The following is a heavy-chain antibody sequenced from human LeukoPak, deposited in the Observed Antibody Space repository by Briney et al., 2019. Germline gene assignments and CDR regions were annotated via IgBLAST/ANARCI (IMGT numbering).Heavy chain of an antibody. J-gene: IGHJ4*02. CDR3: AKDGVPNRYLGRNYFDY. V-gene: IGHV3-30*02. D-gene: IGHD2-8*01. CDR1: GFTFSSYG. Sequence: PGGSLRLSCAASGFTFSSYGMHWVRQAPGKGLEWVAFIRYDGSKKYYADSVKGRFTISRDNSKNTLYVQINSLRAEDTAVYYCAKDGVPNRYLGRNYFDYWGQGTLVTVSS. CDR2: IRYDGSKK.